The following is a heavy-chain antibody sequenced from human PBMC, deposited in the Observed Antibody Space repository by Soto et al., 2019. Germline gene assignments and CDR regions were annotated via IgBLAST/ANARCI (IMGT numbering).Heavy chain of an antibody. CDR2: RYYSGIT. J-gene: IGHJ6*02. V-gene: IGHV4-59*08. Sequence: SETLSLTCTVYGGSISSYYWSWIRQPPGKGLECVGCRYYSGITNSNPSLKSRVTISVDTSRNQFSLRLTSVTAADTAVYYCAISRRWYNGLDVWGQGTTVTVSS. CDR3: AISRRWYNGLDV. CDR1: GGSISSYY. D-gene: IGHD2-15*01.